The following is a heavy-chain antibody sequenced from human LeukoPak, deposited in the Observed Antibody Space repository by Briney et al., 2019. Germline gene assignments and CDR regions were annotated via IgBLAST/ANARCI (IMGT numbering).Heavy chain of an antibody. J-gene: IGHJ4*02. CDR2: ISGGGSST. Sequence: GGSLPLSCAASGFTFSGYAMSGVRQAPGKGLEWVSGISGGGSSTYNADSMKGRFTISRDNTNNTLYLQINSLRAEDTAVYYCAKAKTTVTVFGVDYWGQGTLVTVSS. D-gene: IGHD4-17*01. CDR3: AKAKTTVTVFGVDY. CDR1: GFTFSGYA. V-gene: IGHV3-23*01.